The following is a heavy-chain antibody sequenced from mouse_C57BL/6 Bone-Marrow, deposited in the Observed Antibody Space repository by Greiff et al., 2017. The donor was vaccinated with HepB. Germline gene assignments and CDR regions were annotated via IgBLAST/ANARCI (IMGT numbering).Heavy chain of an antibody. Sequence: QVQLKESGPGLVAPSQSLSITCTVSGFSLTSYGVDWVRQSPGKGLEWLGVIWGVGSTNYNSALKSRLSISKDNSKIQVFLKMNSLQTDDTAMYYCASSRQLRPFAYWGQGTLVTVSA. J-gene: IGHJ3*01. D-gene: IGHD3-2*02. CDR1: GFSLTSYG. CDR3: ASSRQLRPFAY. CDR2: IWGVGST. V-gene: IGHV2-6*01.